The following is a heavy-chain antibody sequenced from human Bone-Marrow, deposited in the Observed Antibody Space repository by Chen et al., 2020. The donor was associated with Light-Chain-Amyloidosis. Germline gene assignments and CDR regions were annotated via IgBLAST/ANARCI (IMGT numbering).Heavy chain of an antibody. CDR3: ARRRDGYNFDY. CDR2: IYPDDSDA. J-gene: IGHJ4*02. Sequence: EVQLEQSGPEVKKPGESLKISCTGSGYTFQNYWIGWVRQMPGKGLEWMGVIYPDDSDARYSPSFEGQVTISADKSITTAYLQWRSLKASDTAMYYCARRRDGYNFDYWGQGTLVTVSS. CDR1: GYTFQNYW. V-gene: IGHV5-51*01. D-gene: IGHD5-12*01.